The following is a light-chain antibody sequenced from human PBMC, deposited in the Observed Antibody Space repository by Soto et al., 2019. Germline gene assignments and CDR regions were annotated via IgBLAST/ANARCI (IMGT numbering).Light chain of an antibody. CDR1: QSVRSN. Sequence: EIVLTQSPGTLFLSPGERATLSCRASQSVRSNLAWYQQKPGQAPRLLIYGASSRATGIPDRFSGSGSGADFTLTISSLEPEDFALYYCQQGTDWPPGTFGQGTKVDIK. V-gene: IGKV3-11*01. CDR3: QQGTDWPPGT. J-gene: IGKJ1*01. CDR2: GAS.